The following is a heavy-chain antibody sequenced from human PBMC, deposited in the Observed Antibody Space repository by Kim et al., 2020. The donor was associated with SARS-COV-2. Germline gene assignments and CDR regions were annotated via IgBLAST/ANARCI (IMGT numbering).Heavy chain of an antibody. Sequence: GGSLRLSCTTSGFAFGDYAMNWVRQAPGKGLEWVGFIRSKANGATTEYAASVKGRFTISRDDSKSLAYLQMNSLKTEDTALYYCTSGVWDMDVWGQGTTVTVSS. CDR2: IRSKANGATT. D-gene: IGHD2-8*01. CDR3: TSGVWDMDV. J-gene: IGHJ6*02. CDR1: GFAFGDYA. V-gene: IGHV3-49*04.